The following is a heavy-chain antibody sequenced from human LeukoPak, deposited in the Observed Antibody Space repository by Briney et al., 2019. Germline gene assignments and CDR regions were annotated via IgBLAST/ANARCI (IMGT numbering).Heavy chain of an antibody. CDR1: GRSISPYY. CDR3: ARTYYGSGSYYKSYNWFDP. J-gene: IGHJ5*02. Sequence: PSETLSLTCSVSGRSISPYYWSWFRRAPGRGREWGVYIFSSGAASYKPSLKSRVTISVDTSKNQFSMTLSSVTAADTAVYYCARTYYGSGSYYKSYNWFDPWGQGTLVTVSS. CDR2: IFSSGAA. D-gene: IGHD3-10*01. V-gene: IGHV4-59*12.